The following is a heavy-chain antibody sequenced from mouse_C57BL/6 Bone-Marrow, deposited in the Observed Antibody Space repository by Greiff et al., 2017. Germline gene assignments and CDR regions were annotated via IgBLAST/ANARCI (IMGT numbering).Heavy chain of an antibody. J-gene: IGHJ3*01. D-gene: IGHD4-1*01. V-gene: IGHV1-69*01. Sequence: QVQLQQPGAELVMPGASVKLSCKASGYTFTSYWMHWVKQRPGQGLEWIGEIDPSDSYTNYNQKFKGKSKLTVDKSSSTAYMQLSSLTSEDSAVYYCARGNNWAWFAYWGQGTLVTVSA. CDR3: ARGNNWAWFAY. CDR1: GYTFTSYW. CDR2: IDPSDSYT.